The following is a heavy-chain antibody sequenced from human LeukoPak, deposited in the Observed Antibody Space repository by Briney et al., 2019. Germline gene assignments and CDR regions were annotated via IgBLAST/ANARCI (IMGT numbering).Heavy chain of an antibody. Sequence: AGGSLRLSCADSGFTFSRYWMSWVRQAPGKGLEWVANIKQDGSEKHYVDSVKGRFTISRDNAKNSLYLQMNSLKTEDTAVYYCTRVDSGYDSRPFDYWGQGTLVTVSS. CDR1: GFTFSRYW. D-gene: IGHD5-12*01. V-gene: IGHV3-7*03. CDR3: TRVDSGYDSRPFDY. CDR2: IKQDGSEK. J-gene: IGHJ4*02.